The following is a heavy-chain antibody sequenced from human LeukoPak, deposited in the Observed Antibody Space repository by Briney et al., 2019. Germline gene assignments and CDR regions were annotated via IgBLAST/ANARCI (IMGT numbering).Heavy chain of an antibody. J-gene: IGHJ4*02. CDR2: IYYSGST. D-gene: IGHD1-26*01. CDR1: GGSINNYY. CDR3: ARARIVGPTNFDY. V-gene: IGHV4-59*01. Sequence: SETLSLTCTVSGGSINNYYWSWIRQPPGKGLEWIGYIYYSGSTNYNPSLKSRVTISVDTSKNQFSLRLSSVTAADTAVYYCARARIVGPTNFDYWGQGTLVTVSS.